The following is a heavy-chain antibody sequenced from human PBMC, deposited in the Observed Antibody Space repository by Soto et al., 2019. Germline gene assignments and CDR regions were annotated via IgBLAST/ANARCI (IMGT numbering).Heavy chain of an antibody. Sequence: QVQLVQSGAEVKKPGSSVKVSCKASGGTFSSYAISWVRQAPGQGLEWMGGIIPIFGTANYAQKFQGRVTITADESTSTAYMELSSLRSEDTAVYYCARERENLEYSSSSRPGLLWFDPWGQGTLVTVSS. V-gene: IGHV1-69*01. CDR3: ARERENLEYSSSSRPGLLWFDP. CDR2: IIPIFGTA. CDR1: GGTFSSYA. D-gene: IGHD6-6*01. J-gene: IGHJ5*02.